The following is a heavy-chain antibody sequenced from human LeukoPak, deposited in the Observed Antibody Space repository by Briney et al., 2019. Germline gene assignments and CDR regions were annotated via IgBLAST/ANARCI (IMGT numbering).Heavy chain of an antibody. CDR1: GFTFSSYA. CDR2: ISGSGGST. CDR3: AKDRGYCSGGSCYPTPLLGPFDY. D-gene: IGHD2-15*01. Sequence: GGSLRLSCAASGFTFSSYAMSWVRQAPGKGLEWVSAISGSGGSTYYADSVKGRFTISRDNSKNTLYLQMNSLRAEDTAVYYCAKDRGYCSGGSCYPTPLLGPFDYWGQGTLVTVSS. V-gene: IGHV3-23*01. J-gene: IGHJ4*02.